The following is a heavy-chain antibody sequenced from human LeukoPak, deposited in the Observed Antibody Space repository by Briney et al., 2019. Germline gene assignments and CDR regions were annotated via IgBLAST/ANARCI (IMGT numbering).Heavy chain of an antibody. Sequence: GSSVKVSCKASGGTFSSYAISWVRQAPGQGLEWMGGIIPIFGTANYAQKFQGRVTITTDESTSTAYMELSSLRSEDTAVYYCARLPSELAALDIWGQGTMVTVSS. CDR3: ARLPSELAALDI. D-gene: IGHD1-7*01. CDR2: IIPIFGTA. J-gene: IGHJ3*02. CDR1: GGTFSSYA. V-gene: IGHV1-69*05.